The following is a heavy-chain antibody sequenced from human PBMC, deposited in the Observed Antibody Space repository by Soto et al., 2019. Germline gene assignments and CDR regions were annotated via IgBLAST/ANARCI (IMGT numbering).Heavy chain of an antibody. J-gene: IGHJ5*02. CDR2: IYYTGST. CDR3: ASASGCSGDRCAFDP. CDR1: GGSISTYY. V-gene: IGHV4-59*01. Sequence: QVQLQESGPGLVKPSETLSLTCTVSGGSISTYYWSWIRQPPGKGLEWIGYIYYTGSTNYNPSLKSRVTISVDTSKNQFSLKLSSVTAADTAVYYCASASGCSGDRCAFDPWGQGTLVTVSS. D-gene: IGHD2-15*01.